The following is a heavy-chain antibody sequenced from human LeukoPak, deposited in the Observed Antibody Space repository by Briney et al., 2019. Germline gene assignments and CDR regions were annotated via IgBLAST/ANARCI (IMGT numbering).Heavy chain of an antibody. Sequence: SETLSLTCTVSGGSISSYYWSWIRQPPGKGLEWIGYIYYSGSTNYNPSLKSRVTISVDTSKNQFSLKLSSVTAADAAVYYCARTSYSYPLDYWGQGTLVTVSS. J-gene: IGHJ4*02. CDR3: ARTSYSYPLDY. V-gene: IGHV4-59*01. CDR1: GGSISSYY. CDR2: IYYSGST. D-gene: IGHD3-16*02.